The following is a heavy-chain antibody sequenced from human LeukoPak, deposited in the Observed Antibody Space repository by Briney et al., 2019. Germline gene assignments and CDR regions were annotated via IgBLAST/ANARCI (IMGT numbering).Heavy chain of an antibody. J-gene: IGHJ5*02. D-gene: IGHD3-10*01. Sequence: GGSLRLSCAASGFTFSSYGMHWVRQAPGKGLEGVAVISYDGSNKYYADSVKGRFTISRDNSKNTLYLQMNSLRAEDTAVYYCANGLLWFGELPRDPWGQGTLVTVSS. CDR1: GFTFSSYG. CDR2: ISYDGSNK. V-gene: IGHV3-30*18. CDR3: ANGLLWFGELPRDP.